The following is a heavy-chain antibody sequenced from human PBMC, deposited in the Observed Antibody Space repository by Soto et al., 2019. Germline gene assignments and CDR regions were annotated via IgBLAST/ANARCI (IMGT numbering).Heavy chain of an antibody. Sequence: PGGSLRLSCAASGFTFSDYYMSWIRQAPGKGLEWVSYISSSGSTIYYADSVKGRFTISRDNAKNSLYLQMNSLRAEATAVYYCAREQFSGPLTRELCRRAPPYYYNSGMVEWGQETMVTVFS. V-gene: IGHV3-11*01. CDR3: AREQFSGPLTRELCRRAPPYYYNSGMVE. J-gene: IGHJ6*02. D-gene: IGHD6-19*01. CDR2: ISSSGSTI. CDR1: GFTFSDYY.